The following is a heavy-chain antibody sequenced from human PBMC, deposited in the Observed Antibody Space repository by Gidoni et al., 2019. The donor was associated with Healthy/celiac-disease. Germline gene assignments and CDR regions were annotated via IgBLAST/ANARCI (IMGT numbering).Heavy chain of an antibody. V-gene: IGHV3-33*01. D-gene: IGHD3-16*01. J-gene: IGHJ6*02. CDR1: SSYG. CDR3: ARSLEVSHTANAWGYYYYGMDV. CDR2: IWYDGSNK. Sequence: SSYGMHWVRQAPGKGLEWVAVIWYDGSNKYYADSVKGRFTISRDNSKNTLYLQMNSLRAEDTAVYYCARSLEVSHTANAWGYYYYGMDVWGQGTTVTVSS.